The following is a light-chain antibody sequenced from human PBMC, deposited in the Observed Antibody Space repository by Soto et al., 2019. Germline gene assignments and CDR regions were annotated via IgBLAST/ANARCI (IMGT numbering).Light chain of an antibody. CDR2: DAS. CDR3: QQSDSTPYT. CDR1: QSISNY. J-gene: IGKJ5*01. Sequence: DIQMTQSPSSLSASVGDRVTITCRASQSISNYLNWYQQKPGKDPNLLLYDASSLLSGVPSRFSGSGSGTDFTLTISSLQPEDFSIYYCQQSDSTPYTFGQGTRLEIK. V-gene: IGKV1-39*01.